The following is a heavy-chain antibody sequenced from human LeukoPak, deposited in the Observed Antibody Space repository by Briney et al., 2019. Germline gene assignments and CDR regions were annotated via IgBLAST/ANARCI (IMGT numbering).Heavy chain of an antibody. CDR1: GFTFSSYA. V-gene: IGHV3-23*01. CDR2: ISGSGGST. D-gene: IGHD2-21*02. Sequence: PGGSLRLSCAASGFTFSSYAMGWVRQAPGKGLEWVSAISGSGGSTYYADSVKGRFTISRDNSKNTLYLQMNSLRAEDTAVYYCAKEDPWVVTAIPDLSAFDIWGQGTMVTVSS. CDR3: AKEDPWVVTAIPDLSAFDI. J-gene: IGHJ3*02.